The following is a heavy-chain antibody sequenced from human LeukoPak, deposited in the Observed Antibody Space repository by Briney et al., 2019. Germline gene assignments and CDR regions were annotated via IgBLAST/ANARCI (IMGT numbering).Heavy chain of an antibody. CDR2: ISSSSSFI. J-gene: IGHJ4*02. D-gene: IGHD1/OR15-1a*01. CDR3: AKDSPSRTATTEVPVDY. CDR1: GFPFTSYS. V-gene: IGHV3-21*01. Sequence: PGGSLRLSCAASGFPFTSYSMNWVRQAPGRGLEWVSSISSSSSFIYYADSVKGRFTTSRDNAKNSLYLQMNSLRAEDTAVYYCAKDSPSRTATTEVPVDYWGQGTLVTVSS.